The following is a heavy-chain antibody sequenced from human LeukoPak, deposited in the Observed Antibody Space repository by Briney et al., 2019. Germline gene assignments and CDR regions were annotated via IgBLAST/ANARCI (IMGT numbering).Heavy chain of an antibody. J-gene: IGHJ4*02. CDR1: GGSISSYY. CDR2: ISYSGNT. D-gene: IGHD6-13*01. Sequence: SETLSLTCTVSGGSISSYYWSWIRQPPGRGLEWIGYISYSGNTNSNPSLKSRVTLSVDTSKNQFSLKLSSVTAADTAVYYCARRLPAAGTLDYWGQGTLVTVSS. CDR3: ARRLPAAGTLDY. V-gene: IGHV4-59*08.